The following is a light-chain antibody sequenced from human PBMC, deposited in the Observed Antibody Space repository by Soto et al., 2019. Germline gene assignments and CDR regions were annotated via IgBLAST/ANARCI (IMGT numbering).Light chain of an antibody. Sequence: DIVMTQSPLSLAVSTGETASISFRSSQSLLHSNGYNYFDWYLQKPGQSPQLLIYLGSYRASGVPDRFSGSGSGTDFTLKISRVEAEDVGVYYCMQALQPPQTFGQGTRLEIK. CDR2: LGS. CDR3: MQALQPPQT. CDR1: QSLLHSNGYNY. J-gene: IGKJ5*01. V-gene: IGKV2-28*01.